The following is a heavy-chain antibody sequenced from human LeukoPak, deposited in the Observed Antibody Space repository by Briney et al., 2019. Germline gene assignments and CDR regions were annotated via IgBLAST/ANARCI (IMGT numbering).Heavy chain of an antibody. Sequence: NASETLSLTCAVYGGSFSGYYWSWIRHPPGKGLEWIGEINHSGSTNYNPSLRSRVTISVDTSKNQFSLKLSSVTAADTAVYYCARGRYDILTGYYTRPLYYFDYWGQGTLVTVSS. CDR3: ARGRYDILTGYYTRPLYYFDY. D-gene: IGHD3-9*01. V-gene: IGHV4-34*01. J-gene: IGHJ4*02. CDR2: INHSGST. CDR1: GGSFSGYY.